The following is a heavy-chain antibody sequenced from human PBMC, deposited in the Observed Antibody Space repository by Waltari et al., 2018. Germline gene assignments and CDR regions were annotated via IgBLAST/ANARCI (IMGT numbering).Heavy chain of an antibody. CDR1: GYTFTDYY. V-gene: IGHV1-69-2*01. Sequence: EVQLVQSGAEVKKPGATVKISCKVSGYTFTDYYMHWVQQAPGKGLEWMGLVDPEDVETQYAEKFHGRVTITADTSTDTAYMGLSRLRSEDTAVYYCATDGWELHDFDYWGQGTLVTVSS. CDR2: VDPEDVET. D-gene: IGHD1-26*01. CDR3: ATDGWELHDFDY. J-gene: IGHJ4*02.